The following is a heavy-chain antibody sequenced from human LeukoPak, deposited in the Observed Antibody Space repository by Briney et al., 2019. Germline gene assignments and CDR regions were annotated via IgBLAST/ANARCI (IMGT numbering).Heavy chain of an antibody. CDR1: GFTFSSYA. Sequence: PGGSLRLSCAASGFTFSSYAMHWVRQAPGKGLEWVAVISCDGSNKYYADSVKGRFTISRDNSKNTLYLQMNSLRAEDTAVYYCARDPTTVTKGFDIWGPGTMVTVSS. CDR2: ISCDGSNK. J-gene: IGHJ3*02. CDR3: ARDPTTVTKGFDI. D-gene: IGHD4-17*01. V-gene: IGHV3-30*04.